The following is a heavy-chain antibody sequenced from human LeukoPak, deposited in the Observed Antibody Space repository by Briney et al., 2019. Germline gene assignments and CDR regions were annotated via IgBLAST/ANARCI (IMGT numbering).Heavy chain of an antibody. CDR1: GFTFSSYS. Sequence: GGSLRLSCAASGFTFSSYSMNWVRQAPGKGLEWVSYISSSSSTIYYADSVKGRFTISRDNAKNSLYLQMNSLRAEDTAVYYCARLAVAEDYWGQGTLVTVSS. CDR3: ARLAVAEDY. D-gene: IGHD6-19*01. V-gene: IGHV3-48*01. CDR2: ISSSSSTI. J-gene: IGHJ4*02.